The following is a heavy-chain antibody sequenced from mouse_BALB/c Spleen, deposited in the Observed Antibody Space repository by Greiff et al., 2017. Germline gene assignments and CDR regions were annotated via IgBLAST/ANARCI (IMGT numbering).Heavy chain of an antibody. J-gene: IGHJ4*01. Sequence: VQLQQSGPELVKPGASVRISCKASGYTFTSYYIHWVKQRPGQGLEWIGWIYPGNVNTKYNEKFKGKATLTADKSSSTAYMQLSSLTSEDSAVYFCARAITTATGAMDYWGQGTSVTVSS. V-gene: IGHV1S56*01. CDR2: IYPGNVNT. D-gene: IGHD1-2*01. CDR1: GYTFTSYY. CDR3: ARAITTATGAMDY.